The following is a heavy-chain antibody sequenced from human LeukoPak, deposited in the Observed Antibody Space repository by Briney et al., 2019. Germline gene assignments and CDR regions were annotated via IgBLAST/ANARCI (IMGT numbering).Heavy chain of an antibody. Sequence: GGSLRLSCAASGFTFSDYYMSWTRQAPGKGLEWVSVIYSGGSTYYADSVKGRFTISRDNSKNTLYLQMNSLRAEDTAVYYCARGDTALQSDYFDYWGQGTLVTVSS. V-gene: IGHV3-66*01. CDR1: GFTFSDYY. J-gene: IGHJ4*02. CDR2: IYSGGST. CDR3: ARGDTALQSDYFDY. D-gene: IGHD5-18*01.